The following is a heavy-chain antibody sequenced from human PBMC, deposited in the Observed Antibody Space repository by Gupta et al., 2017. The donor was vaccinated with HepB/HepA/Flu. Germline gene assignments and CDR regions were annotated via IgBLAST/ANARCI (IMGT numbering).Heavy chain of an antibody. CDR2: SSGSGGGT. CDR3: AKARGGTTPDSIDF. V-gene: IGHV3-23*01. J-gene: IGHJ4*02. Sequence: EVQLLESGGDLVQPGGSLRLSCAASGFTFSRYAMSGVRQAAGKGVEWVSTSSGSGGGTYYADSVKRRFTISRHNSKNTLYLQMNRMRAEDTAIYYCAKARGGTTPDSIDFWGQGTLITVSS. D-gene: IGHD1-7*01. CDR1: GFTFSRYA.